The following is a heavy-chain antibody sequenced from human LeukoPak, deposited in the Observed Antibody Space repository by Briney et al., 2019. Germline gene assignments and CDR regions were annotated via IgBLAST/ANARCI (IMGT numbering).Heavy chain of an antibody. V-gene: IGHV3-23*01. J-gene: IGHJ4*02. D-gene: IGHD2-21*02. Sequence: PGGSLRLSCAASGFTFSSYAMSWVRQAPGQGLEWVSAISGSGGSTYYADSVKGRFTISRDNSKNTLYPQMNSLRAEDTAVYYCAKGVYCGGDCYWFDYWGQGTLVTVSS. CDR1: GFTFSSYA. CDR2: ISGSGGST. CDR3: AKGVYCGGDCYWFDY.